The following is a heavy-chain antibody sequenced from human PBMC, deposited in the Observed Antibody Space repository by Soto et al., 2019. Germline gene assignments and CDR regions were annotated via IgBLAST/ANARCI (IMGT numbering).Heavy chain of an antibody. CDR1: GFTFSSYS. V-gene: IGHV3-21*04. CDR3: AKGTYYDFWSGYLDRYYYYGMDV. J-gene: IGHJ6*02. D-gene: IGHD3-3*01. CDR2: ISGSSSNI. Sequence: GGSLRLSCAASGFTFSSYSMDWVRQAPGKGLEWVSSISGSSSNIYYADSVKGRFTISRDNAKNTLYLQMNSLRAEDTAVYYCAKGTYYDFWSGYLDRYYYYGMDVWGQGTTVTVSS.